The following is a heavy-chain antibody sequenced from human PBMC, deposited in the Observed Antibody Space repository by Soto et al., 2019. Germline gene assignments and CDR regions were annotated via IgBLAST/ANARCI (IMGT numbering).Heavy chain of an antibody. Sequence: GASVKVSCKASGYTFTSYYMHWVRQAPGQGFEWMGIINPSGGSTSYAQKFQGRVTMTRDTSTSTVYMELSSLRSEDTAVYYCARDLGIAVAGQSGRGGYYFDYWGQGTLVTVSS. CDR1: GYTFTSYY. CDR3: ARDLGIAVAGQSGRGGYYFDY. V-gene: IGHV1-46*01. J-gene: IGHJ4*02. CDR2: INPSGGST. D-gene: IGHD6-19*01.